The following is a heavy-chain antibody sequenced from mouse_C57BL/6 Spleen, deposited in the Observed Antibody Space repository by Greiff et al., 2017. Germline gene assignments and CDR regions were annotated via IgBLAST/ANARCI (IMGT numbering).Heavy chain of an antibody. CDR2: ISDGGSYT. CDR1: GFTFSSYA. CDR3: ARDRGYGNYGAWFAY. J-gene: IGHJ3*01. Sequence: EVQWVESGGGLVKPGGSLKLSCAASGFTFSSYAMSWVRQTPEKRLEWVATISDGGSYTYYPDNVKGRFTISRDNAKNNLYLQMSHLKSEDTAMYYCARDRGYGNYGAWFAYWGQGTLVTVSA. V-gene: IGHV5-4*01. D-gene: IGHD2-10*02.